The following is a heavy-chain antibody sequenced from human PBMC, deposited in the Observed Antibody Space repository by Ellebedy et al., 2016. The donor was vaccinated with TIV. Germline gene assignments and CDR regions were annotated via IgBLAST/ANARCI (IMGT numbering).Heavy chain of an antibody. CDR2: ISYDGSNK. J-gene: IGHJ4*02. CDR3: ATSSGYYDSSGYYPLPWTLDY. D-gene: IGHD3-22*01. V-gene: IGHV3-30*03. CDR1: GFTFSNYG. Sequence: GGSLRLXXAASGFTFSNYGMHWVRQAPGKGLEWVAVISYDGSNKYYADSVKGRFTISRDNSKNTLYLQMNSLRAEDTAVYYCATSSGYYDSSGYYPLPWTLDYWGQGTLVTVSS.